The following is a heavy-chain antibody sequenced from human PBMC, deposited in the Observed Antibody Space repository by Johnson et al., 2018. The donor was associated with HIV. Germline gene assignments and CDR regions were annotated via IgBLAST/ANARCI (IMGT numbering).Heavy chain of an antibody. J-gene: IGHJ3*02. Sequence: EVQLVESGGGLVQPGGSLRLSCAASGFTFSSYVMSWVRQAPGKGLEWVSSISGSGGGTYYADSVRGRFTISRDNSKNTLNVQMNSLRAEDTAVYYCAKEDYYGSGSYDAFDIWGQGTMVTVSS. CDR3: AKEDYYGSGSYDAFDI. CDR2: ISGSGGGT. D-gene: IGHD3-10*01. CDR1: GFTFSSYV. V-gene: IGHV3-23*04.